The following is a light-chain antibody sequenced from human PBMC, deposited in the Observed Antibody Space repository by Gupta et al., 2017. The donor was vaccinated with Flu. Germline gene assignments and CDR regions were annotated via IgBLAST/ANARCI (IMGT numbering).Light chain of an antibody. J-gene: IGKJ2*02. CDR2: EVS. CDR1: QSLVYSDGNTY. Sequence: DVVMTQSPLSLPVTLGQPASISCRSSQSLVYSDGNTYLNWLQQRPGQSPRRLIYEVSNRDWGVTGRFSGSGEGTDFTLKSSRGEDEDVGVYYYKKCRPPWTFGQGTKVEIK. CDR3: KKCRPPWT. V-gene: IGKV2-30*01.